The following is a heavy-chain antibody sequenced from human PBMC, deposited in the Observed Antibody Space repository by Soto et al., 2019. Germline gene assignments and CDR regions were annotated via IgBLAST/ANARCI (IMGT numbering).Heavy chain of an antibody. J-gene: IGHJ6*02. Sequence: ASVKVSCKASGYTFTTYGISRVRQAPGQGLEWMGWISPYNGTTKYAEKFQGEMTMTTDTATSTAYMDLRSLRSDDTAVYYCARDGERDTGLNFYYYLHGMDAWGQGTRFTVSS. V-gene: IGHV1-18*04. CDR2: ISPYNGTT. CDR1: GYTFTTYG. D-gene: IGHD1-1*01. CDR3: ARDGERDTGLNFYYYLHGMDA.